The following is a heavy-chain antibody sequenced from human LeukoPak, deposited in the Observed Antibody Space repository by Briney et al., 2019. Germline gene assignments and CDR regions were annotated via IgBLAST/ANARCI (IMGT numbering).Heavy chain of an antibody. Sequence: GGSLRLSCAASGFTFSSYSMNWVRQAPGKGLEWVSSISSSSSYIYYADSVKGRFTISRDNAKNSLYLQMNSLRAEDTALYYCARVAGDSSAXYFDYWGXGTLVTVSS. CDR3: ARVAGDSSAXYFDY. CDR1: GFTFSSYS. V-gene: IGHV3-21*01. CDR2: ISSSSSYI. D-gene: IGHD2-21*01. J-gene: IGHJ4*01.